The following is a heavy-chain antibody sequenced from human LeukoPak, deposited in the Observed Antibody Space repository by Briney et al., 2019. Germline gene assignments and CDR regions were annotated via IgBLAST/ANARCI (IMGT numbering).Heavy chain of an antibody. CDR3: AKDQPLWAPTHYMDV. J-gene: IGHJ6*03. CDR1: GFTFSSYG. V-gene: IGHV3-30*02. D-gene: IGHD1-14*01. CDR2: IRYDGSNK. Sequence: PGGSLRLSCAASGFTFSSYGMHWVRQAPGKGLEWVAFIRYDGSNKYYADSVKGRFAISRDNSKNTLYLQMNSLRAEDTAVYYCAKDQPLWAPTHYMDVWGKGTTVTVSS.